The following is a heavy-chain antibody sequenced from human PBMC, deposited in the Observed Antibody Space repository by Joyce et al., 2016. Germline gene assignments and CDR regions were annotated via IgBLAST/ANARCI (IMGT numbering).Heavy chain of an antibody. CDR3: ARTRDYYNHDAYYY. CDR1: GYSFTSYA. D-gene: IGHD2-21*01. CDR2: INTDTGNT. V-gene: IGHV1-3*04. J-gene: IGHJ4*02. Sequence: QVHLVQSGAEVKKPGASVKVSCKASGYSFTSYAIHWVRQAPGQSLEWMGWINTDTGNTKYSRKFQGRVTIKRDISASTAYMELSSLRFEDTAVYYCARTRDYYNHDAYYYWGQGTLVTASS.